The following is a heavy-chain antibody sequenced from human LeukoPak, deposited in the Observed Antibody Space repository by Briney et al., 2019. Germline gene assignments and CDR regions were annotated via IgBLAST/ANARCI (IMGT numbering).Heavy chain of an antibody. CDR3: ARDRRNMNAFDI. V-gene: IGHV3-21*01. CDR1: GFTFSSYS. CDR2: ISSSSSYI. D-gene: IGHD2/OR15-2a*01. J-gene: IGHJ3*02. Sequence: GGSLRLSCAASGFTFSSYSMNWVRQAPGKGLEWVSSISSSSSYIYYADSVKGRFTISRDNAKNSLYLQMNSLRAEDTAVYYCARDRRNMNAFDIWGQGTMVTVSS.